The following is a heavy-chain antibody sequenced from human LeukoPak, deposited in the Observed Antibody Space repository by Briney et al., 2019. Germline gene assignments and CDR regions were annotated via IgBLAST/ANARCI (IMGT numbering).Heavy chain of an antibody. CDR1: GFRFSDFW. J-gene: IGHJ4*02. CDR3: VSDRVLGSGSLDN. D-gene: IGHD3-10*01. Sequence: QAGGSLRLSCTASGFRFSDFWMHWVRQAPGKGLEWVSRIRGDWHDTTYADSVKGRFTISRDNAQNTLYLQMNSLRVEDTAVYYCVSDRVLGSGSLDNWGQGTLVTVSS. CDR2: IRGDWHDT. V-gene: IGHV3-74*01.